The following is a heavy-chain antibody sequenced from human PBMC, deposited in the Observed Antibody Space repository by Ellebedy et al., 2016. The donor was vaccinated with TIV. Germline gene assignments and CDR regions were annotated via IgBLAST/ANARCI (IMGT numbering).Heavy chain of an antibody. D-gene: IGHD4-17*01. CDR1: GYTSTAYY. CDR3: ARYPRTLTSYGMDV. Sequence: AASVKVSCKASGYTSTAYYLHWARQAPGEGLEWVGWINPNNGGTNYAQKFQGRVTLTRDTSINTAYMEVNRLRSDDTAVYYCARYPRTLTSYGMDVWGQGTTVTVSS. V-gene: IGHV1-2*02. CDR2: INPNNGGT. J-gene: IGHJ6*02.